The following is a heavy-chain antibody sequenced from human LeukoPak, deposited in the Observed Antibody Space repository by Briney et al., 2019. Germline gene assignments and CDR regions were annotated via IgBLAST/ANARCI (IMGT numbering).Heavy chain of an antibody. V-gene: IGHV1-2*06. Sequence: ASVKVSCKASGYTFTGYYMHWVRQAPGQGLEWMGRINPNSGGTNYAQKFQGRVTMTRDTSISTAYMELSRLRSDDTAVYYCARGYYDILTGYYPVGYWGQGTLVTVSS. J-gene: IGHJ4*02. CDR3: ARGYYDILTGYYPVGY. D-gene: IGHD3-9*01. CDR2: INPNSGGT. CDR1: GYTFTGYY.